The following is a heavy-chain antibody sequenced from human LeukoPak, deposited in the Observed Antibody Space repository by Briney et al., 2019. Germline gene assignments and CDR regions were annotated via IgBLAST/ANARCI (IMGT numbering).Heavy chain of an antibody. CDR2: ISWDGRNT. Sequence: PGGSLRLSCATSGFTFDDYAMHWVRQAPGKGLEWVSLISWDGRNTYYADSVKGRFTISRDNSKNSLYLQMNSLRAEDTALYYCAKATGARGSDAFDIWGQGTMVTVSS. V-gene: IGHV3-43D*03. D-gene: IGHD7-27*01. CDR1: GFTFDDYA. J-gene: IGHJ3*02. CDR3: AKATGARGSDAFDI.